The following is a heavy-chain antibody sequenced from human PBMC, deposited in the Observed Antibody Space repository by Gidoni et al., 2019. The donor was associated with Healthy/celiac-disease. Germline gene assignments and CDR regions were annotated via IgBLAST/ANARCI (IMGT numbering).Heavy chain of an antibody. CDR2: IFSNDEK. J-gene: IGHJ6*02. Sequence: QVTLKESGPVLVKPTETLTLTCTVSGFSLSHARMGVSWIRQPPGKALEWLAHIFSNDEKSYSTSLKSRLTISKDTSKSQVVLTMTNMDPVDTATYYCARQIGGYSYGYDIYYYYGMDVWGQGTTVTVSS. CDR1: GFSLSHARMG. CDR3: ARQIGGYSYGYDIYYYYGMDV. D-gene: IGHD5-18*01. V-gene: IGHV2-26*01.